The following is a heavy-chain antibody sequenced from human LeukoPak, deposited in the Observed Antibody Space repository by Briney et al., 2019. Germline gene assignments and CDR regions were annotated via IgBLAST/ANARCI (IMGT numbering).Heavy chain of an antibody. D-gene: IGHD6-13*01. CDR2: INHSGST. V-gene: IGHV4-34*01. Sequence: PSETLSLTCGVYGGSFSAYYWSWIRQPPGKGLEWIGEINHSGSTNYNPSLKSRVTISVDTSKNQFSLKLSSVTAADTAVYYCARGISSRGDYWGQGTLVTVSS. CDR1: GGSFSAYY. J-gene: IGHJ4*02. CDR3: ARGISSRGDY.